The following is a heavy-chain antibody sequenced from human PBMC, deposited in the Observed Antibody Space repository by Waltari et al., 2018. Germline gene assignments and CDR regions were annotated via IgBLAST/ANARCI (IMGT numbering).Heavy chain of an antibody. D-gene: IGHD2-2*01. Sequence: EVQLVQSGAEVKKPGESLKISCKGSGYSFTTYWIGWVRQLPGKGLEWMWIIYPGDADTRYSPSFQGQVTISADKSIITSYLQWSSLKASDTAMYYCARGSRGYCSSTSCYALDYWGQGTLVTVSS. V-gene: IGHV5-51*01. CDR1: GYSFTTYW. CDR3: ARGSRGYCSSTSCYALDY. CDR2: IYPGDADT. J-gene: IGHJ4*02.